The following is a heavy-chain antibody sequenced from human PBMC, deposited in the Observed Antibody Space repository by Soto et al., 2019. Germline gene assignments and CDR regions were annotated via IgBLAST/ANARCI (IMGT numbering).Heavy chain of an antibody. V-gene: IGHV3-21*01. D-gene: IGHD3-3*01. CDR1: GFTFSSYS. CDR3: ARVPERITIFGVVIYPARRYYLAV. CDR2: ISSSSSYI. J-gene: IGHJ6*03. Sequence: GSLRLSCAASGFTFSSYSMNWVRQAPGKGLEWVSSISSSSSYIYYADSVKGRFTISRDNAKNSLYLQMNSLRAEDTAVYYCARVPERITIFGVVIYPARRYYLAVWGKGTTVTVSS.